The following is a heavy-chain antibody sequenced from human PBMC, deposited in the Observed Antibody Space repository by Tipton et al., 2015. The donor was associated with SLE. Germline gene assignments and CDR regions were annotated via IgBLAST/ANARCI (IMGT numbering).Heavy chain of an antibody. CDR3: AKGTKYYNDWSGPLWYFYD. V-gene: IGHV4-59*11. D-gene: IGHD3-22*01. Sequence: TLSLTCTVSGGSISSHYWSWIRQPPGKGLEWIGDIHYSGSTNYNPSLKRRVSISVDTSKIQFSLKLRSVTAADTAVYYCAKGTKYYNDWSGPLWYFYDWGQVKLVTVSS. CDR2: IHYSGST. J-gene: IGHJ4*02. CDR1: GGSISSHY.